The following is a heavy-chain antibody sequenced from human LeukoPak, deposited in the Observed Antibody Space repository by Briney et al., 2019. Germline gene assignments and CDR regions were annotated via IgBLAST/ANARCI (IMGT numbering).Heavy chain of an antibody. CDR1: GGSISSYY. Sequence: SETLSLTCTVSGGSISSYYWTWIRQPPGKGLEWIGSIYYSGSTYYNPSLKSRVTISVDTSKNQFSLKLSSVTAADTAVYYCARQDSYGSYYFDYWGQGTLVTVSS. J-gene: IGHJ4*02. CDR2: IYYSGST. V-gene: IGHV4-39*01. D-gene: IGHD5-18*01. CDR3: ARQDSYGSYYFDY.